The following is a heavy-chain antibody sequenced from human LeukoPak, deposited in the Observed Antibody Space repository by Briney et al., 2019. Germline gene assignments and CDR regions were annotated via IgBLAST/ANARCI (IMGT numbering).Heavy chain of an antibody. Sequence: GGSLRLSCAASGFTFSSYGMHWVRQAPGKGLEWVAVISYDGSNKYYADSVKGRFTISRDNSKNTLYLQMNSLRAEDTAVYYCARGIAEAHPHYFDDWGQGTLVTVSS. V-gene: IGHV3-30*03. J-gene: IGHJ4*02. D-gene: IGHD6-13*01. CDR1: GFTFSSYG. CDR2: ISYDGSNK. CDR3: ARGIAEAHPHYFDD.